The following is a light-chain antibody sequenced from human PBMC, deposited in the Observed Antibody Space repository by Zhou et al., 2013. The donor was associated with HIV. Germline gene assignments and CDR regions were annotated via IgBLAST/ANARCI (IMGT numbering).Light chain of an antibody. CDR1: QSLVHSDGNTY. J-gene: IGKJ1*01. Sequence: DVVMTQSPLSLPVTLGQPASISCRSSQSLVHSDGNTYLCWFQQRPGQSPRRLIYKVSNRDSGVPDRFSGSGSGTDFTLKISRVEAEDVGVYYCMQGTHWPRTFGQGTKMEIK. V-gene: IGKV2-30*02. CDR2: KVS. CDR3: MQGTHWPRT.